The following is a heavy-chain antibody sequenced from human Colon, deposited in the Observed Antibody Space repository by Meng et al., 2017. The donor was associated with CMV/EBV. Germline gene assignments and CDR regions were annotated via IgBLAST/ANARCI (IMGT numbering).Heavy chain of an antibody. CDR3: AKVWPGRWFAP. V-gene: IGHV3-72*01. J-gene: IGHJ5*02. Sequence: ADSGFTFTDHYMDWVRRAAGKGLEWVSRTRNKANSDNTEYAASVKGRFTVSRDDSKNSVYLQMNSQKTEDTAVYYCAKVWPGRWFAPLGQGTLVTVSS. D-gene: IGHD2-21*01. CDR2: TRNKANSDNT. CDR1: GFTFTDHY.